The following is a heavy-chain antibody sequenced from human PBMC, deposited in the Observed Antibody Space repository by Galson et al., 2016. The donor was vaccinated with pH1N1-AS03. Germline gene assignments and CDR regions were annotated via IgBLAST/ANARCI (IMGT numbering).Heavy chain of an antibody. D-gene: IGHD2-15*01. CDR1: GYTFTDYY. CDR3: AVDGGFHYFGLGV. Sequence: SVKVSCKDSGYTFTDYYIHWVRQAPGQGLEWMGWINPNTGGAKYARKFQGRFIMSRDASITTASLELTRLTSDDTAVFYCAVDGGFHYFGLGVWGQGTAVTVS. V-gene: IGHV1-2*02. CDR2: INPNTGGA. J-gene: IGHJ6*02.